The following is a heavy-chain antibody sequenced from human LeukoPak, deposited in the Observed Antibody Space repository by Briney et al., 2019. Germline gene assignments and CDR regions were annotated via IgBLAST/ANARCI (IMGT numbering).Heavy chain of an antibody. CDR2: INSDGSST. Sequence: PGGSLRLSCAASGFTFSSYWMHWVRQAPGKGLVWVSRINSDGSSTSYADSVKGRFTISRDNAKNTLCLQMNSLRAEDTAVYYCGGQLLWEYGMDVWGQGTTVTVSS. D-gene: IGHD2-2*01. V-gene: IGHV3-74*01. CDR1: GFTFSSYW. J-gene: IGHJ6*02. CDR3: GGQLLWEYGMDV.